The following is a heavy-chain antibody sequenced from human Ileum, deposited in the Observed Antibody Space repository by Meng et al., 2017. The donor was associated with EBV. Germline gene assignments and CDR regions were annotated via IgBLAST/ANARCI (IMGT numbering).Heavy chain of an antibody. J-gene: IGHJ4*02. CDR2: FYFGGST. CDR1: GDSLSSSRYY. CDR3: AREDSSGWFRVDY. V-gene: IGHV4-39*06. D-gene: IGHD6-19*01. Sequence: RLQRQWSGPGLVNPSETPSLTCAVSGDSLSSSRYYWDWIRQTPGKGLEWIGNFYFGGSTYYNPSLRSRVTISGDTSKNQFSLKLTSVTAADTAIYYCAREDSSGWFRVDYWGPGSLVTVSS.